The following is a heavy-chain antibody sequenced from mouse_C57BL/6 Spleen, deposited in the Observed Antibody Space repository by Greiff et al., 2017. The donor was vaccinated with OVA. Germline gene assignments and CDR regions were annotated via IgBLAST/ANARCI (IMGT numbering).Heavy chain of an antibody. J-gene: IGHJ2*01. D-gene: IGHD2-2*01. CDR1: GFTFSSYA. CDR2: ISDGGSYT. V-gene: IGHV5-4*01. CDR3: ARDGGYEGYFDY. Sequence: EVHLVESGGGLVKPGGSLKLSCAASGFTFSSYAMSWVRQTPEKRLEWVATISDGGSYTYYPDNVKGRFTISRDNAKNNLYLQMSHLKSEDTAMYYCARDGGYEGYFDYWGQGTTLTVSS.